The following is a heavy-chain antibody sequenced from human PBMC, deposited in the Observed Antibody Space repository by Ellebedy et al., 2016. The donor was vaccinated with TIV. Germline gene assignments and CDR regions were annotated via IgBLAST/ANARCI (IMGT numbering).Heavy chain of an antibody. CDR2: ISSSSSYI. J-gene: IGHJ4*02. Sequence: GESLKISCAASGFTFSSYSMNWVRQAPGKGLEWVSSISSSSSYIYYADSVKGRFTISRDNAKNSLYLQMNSLRAEDTAVYYCARQQTTSTTDFDYWGQGTLVTVSS. V-gene: IGHV3-21*01. CDR3: ARQQTTSTTDFDY. CDR1: GFTFSSYS. D-gene: IGHD4-17*01.